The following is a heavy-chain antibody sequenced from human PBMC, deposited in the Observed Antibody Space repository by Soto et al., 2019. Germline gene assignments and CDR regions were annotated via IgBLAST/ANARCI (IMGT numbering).Heavy chain of an antibody. V-gene: IGHV1-2*02. Sequence: HEHLVQSGAEVKRPGASLKVSCKASGYSFTGYYIHWVRQAPGQGLEWMGWINPDSGATNYAQYFQGRAILTSATSISTASVDLTSLTSDDPAVYYCARGGYGTGGYPFPYLDYWGQGTLVIVSS. J-gene: IGHJ4*02. CDR2: INPDSGAT. D-gene: IGHD2-8*02. CDR3: ARGGYGTGGYPFPYLDY. CDR1: GYSFTGYY.